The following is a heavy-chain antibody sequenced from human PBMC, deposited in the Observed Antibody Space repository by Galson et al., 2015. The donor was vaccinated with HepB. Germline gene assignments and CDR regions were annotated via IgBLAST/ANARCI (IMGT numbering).Heavy chain of an antibody. J-gene: IGHJ4*02. CDR3: AKIFTYYYGSGSYYNY. CDR2: ISGSGGST. V-gene: IGHV3-23*01. D-gene: IGHD3-10*01. CDR1: GFTFSSYA. Sequence: SLRLSCAASGFTFSSYAMSWVRQAPGKGLEWVSAISGSGGSTYYADSVKGRFTISRDNSKNTLYLQMNSLRAEDTAVYYCAKIFTYYYGSGSYYNYWGQGTLVTVSS.